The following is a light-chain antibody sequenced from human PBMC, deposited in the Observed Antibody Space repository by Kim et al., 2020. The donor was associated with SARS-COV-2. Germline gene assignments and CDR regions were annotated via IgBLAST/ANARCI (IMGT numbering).Light chain of an antibody. J-gene: IGLJ1*01. CDR3: SSYARSSSYV. CDR1: SSDVGAYKY. Sequence: GQSITISCTGTSSDVGAYKYVSWYQQLPGKAPELMIFDVSERPSGISNRFSGSKSGNTASLTISGLQAEDEADYYCSSYARSSSYVFGTGTKVTVL. CDR2: DVS. V-gene: IGLV2-14*04.